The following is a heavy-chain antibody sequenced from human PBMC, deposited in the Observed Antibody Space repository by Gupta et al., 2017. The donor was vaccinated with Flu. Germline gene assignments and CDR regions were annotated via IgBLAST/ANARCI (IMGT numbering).Heavy chain of an antibody. CDR3: AKGAIHYYYYYMDV. V-gene: IGHV3-9*01. CDR1: DDYA. D-gene: IGHD2-21*01. CDR2: ISWNSGSI. Sequence: DDYAMHWVRQAPGKGLEWVSGISWNSGSIGYADSVKGRFTISRDNAKNSLYLQMNSLRAEDTALYYCAKGAIHYYYYYMDVWGKGTTVTVSS. J-gene: IGHJ6*03.